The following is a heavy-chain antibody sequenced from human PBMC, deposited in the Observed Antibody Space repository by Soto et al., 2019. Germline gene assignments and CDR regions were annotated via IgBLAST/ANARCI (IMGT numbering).Heavy chain of an antibody. CDR1: GFTVSSNY. D-gene: IGHD3-10*01. CDR2: IYSGGST. J-gene: IGHJ6*02. CDR3: AKAEWFGELFYYGMDV. V-gene: IGHV3-66*02. Sequence: GGSLRLSCAASGFTVSSNYMSWVRQAPGKGLEWVSVIYSGGSTYYADSVKGRFTISRDNSKNPLYLKMNSLRAEDTAVYYCAKAEWFGELFYYGMDVWGQGTTVTVSS.